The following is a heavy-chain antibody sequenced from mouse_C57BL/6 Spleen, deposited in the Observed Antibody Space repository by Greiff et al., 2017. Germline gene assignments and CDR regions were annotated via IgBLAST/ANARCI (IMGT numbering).Heavy chain of an antibody. CDR1: GYAFSSSW. V-gene: IGHV1-82*01. CDR2: IYPGDGDT. CDR3: ARDGYGWMDY. Sequence: LVESGPELVKPGASVKISCKASGYAFSSSWMNWVKQRPGKGLEWIGRIYPGDGDTNYNGKFKGKATLTADKSSSTAYMQLSSLTSEDSAVYFCARDGYGWMDYWGQGTSVTVSS. D-gene: IGHD2-2*01. J-gene: IGHJ4*01.